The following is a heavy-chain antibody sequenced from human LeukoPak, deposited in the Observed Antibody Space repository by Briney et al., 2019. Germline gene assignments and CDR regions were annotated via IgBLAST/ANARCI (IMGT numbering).Heavy chain of an antibody. CDR3: AKDRTVVPLAYWYFDL. D-gene: IGHD2-2*01. Sequence: GGSLRLSCAASGFTFSSHAMTWFRQGPGKGLEWVSSIYGGGDSTFYADSVKGRFAISRDNSKYTLDLQMNSLRVEDSGMYYCAKDRTVVPLAYWYFDLWGRGTLVTVSS. CDR2: IYGGGDST. V-gene: IGHV3-23*01. J-gene: IGHJ2*01. CDR1: GFTFSSHA.